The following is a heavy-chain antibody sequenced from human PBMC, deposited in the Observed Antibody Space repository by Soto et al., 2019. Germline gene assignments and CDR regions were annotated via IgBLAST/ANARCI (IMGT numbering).Heavy chain of an antibody. CDR2: IWYDGSNE. V-gene: IGHV3-33*01. CDR3: TGRWSDGWYSDY. D-gene: IGHD6-19*01. J-gene: IGHJ4*02. Sequence: QVQLVESGGGVVQPGRSLRLSCAASGFIFSGYGMHWVRQAPGKGLEWVAVIWYDGSNENYADSVKGRFTISRDNSKNTLYLQMNCLRAEDTAVYYCTGRWSDGWYSDYWGQGTLVTVS. CDR1: GFIFSGYG.